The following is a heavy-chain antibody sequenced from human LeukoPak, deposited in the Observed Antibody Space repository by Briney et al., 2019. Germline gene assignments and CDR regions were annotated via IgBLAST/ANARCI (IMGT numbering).Heavy chain of an antibody. CDR1: GYTFTDYY. J-gene: IGHJ5*02. Sequence: ASVKVSCKASGYTFTDYYMHSVRQAPGQGLEWLGRINPYNGDTNYAQRFQGRVTMTRDTSITTAYMELSRLTYDDTAVYYCATGLFEEGNNWFDPWGQGTLVTVSS. V-gene: IGHV1-2*06. CDR2: INPYNGDT. CDR3: ATGLFEEGNNWFDP.